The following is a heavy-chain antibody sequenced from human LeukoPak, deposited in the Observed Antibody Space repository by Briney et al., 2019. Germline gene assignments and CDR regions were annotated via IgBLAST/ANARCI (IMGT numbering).Heavy chain of an antibody. V-gene: IGHV3-66*01. CDR2: LYGGGNT. J-gene: IGHJ4*02. Sequence: GGSLRLSCAASGFIVSGNYMTWVRQAPGKGLEWVSTLYGGGNTYYADSVKGRFTISRDNSKNTLYLQMNSLRAEDTAVYYCARDLTAIGTGFDYWGQGTLVTVSS. D-gene: IGHD2-2*02. CDR1: GFIVSGNY. CDR3: ARDLTAIGTGFDY.